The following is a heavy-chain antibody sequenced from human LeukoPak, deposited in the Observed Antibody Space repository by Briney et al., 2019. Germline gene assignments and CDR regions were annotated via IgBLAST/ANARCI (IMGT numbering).Heavy chain of an antibody. CDR1: GGSISSYY. CDR2: IYTSGST. CDR3: AGEFDYYGSGSYWLFDY. Sequence: SETLSLTCTVSGGSISSYYWSWIRQPAGKGLEWIGRIYTSGSTNYNPSLKSRVTMSVDTSKNQFSLKLSSMTAADTAVYYCAGEFDYYGSGSYWLFDYWGQGTLVTVSS. D-gene: IGHD3-10*01. J-gene: IGHJ4*02. V-gene: IGHV4-4*07.